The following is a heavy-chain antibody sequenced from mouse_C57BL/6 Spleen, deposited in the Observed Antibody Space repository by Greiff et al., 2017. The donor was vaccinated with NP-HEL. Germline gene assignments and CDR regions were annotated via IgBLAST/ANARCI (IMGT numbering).Heavy chain of an antibody. CDR3: AFITTVVAEAMDY. V-gene: IGHV1-50*01. CDR1: GYTFTSYW. J-gene: IGHJ4*01. CDR2: IDPSDSYT. Sequence: QVQLQQPGAELVKPGASVKLSCKASGYTFTSYWMQWVKQRPGQGLEWIGEIDPSDSYTNYNQKFKGKATLTVDTSSSTAYMQLSSLTSEDSAVYYCAFITTVVAEAMDYWGQGTSVTVSS. D-gene: IGHD1-1*01.